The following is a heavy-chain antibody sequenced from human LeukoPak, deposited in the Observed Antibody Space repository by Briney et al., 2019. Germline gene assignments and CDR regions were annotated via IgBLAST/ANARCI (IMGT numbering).Heavy chain of an antibody. CDR1: GFTFSSYA. CDR3: ASGIQLWLLPGY. D-gene: IGHD5-18*01. V-gene: IGHV3-30*04. CDR2: ISYDGSNK. J-gene: IGHJ4*02. Sequence: GRSLRLSCAASGFTFSSYAMHWVRQAPGKGLEWVAVISYDGSNKYYADSVKGRFTISRDNSKNALYLQMNSLRAEDTAVYYCASGIQLWLLPGYWGQGTLVTVSS.